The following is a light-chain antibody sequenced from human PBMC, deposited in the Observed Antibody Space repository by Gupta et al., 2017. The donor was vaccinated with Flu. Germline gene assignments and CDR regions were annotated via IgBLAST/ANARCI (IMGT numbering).Light chain of an antibody. J-gene: IGKJ2*01. CDR3: QQSYNTPYT. CDR1: QSISNY. CDR2: AAS. Sequence: DIQMTQSPPSLSASVGDTVTITCRASQSISNYLNWYQQKPGKAPKLLIYAASSLQSGVPSRFRGSGSGTDFTLTISSLQPEDFATYYCQQSYNTPYTFGQGTKLEIK. V-gene: IGKV1-39*01.